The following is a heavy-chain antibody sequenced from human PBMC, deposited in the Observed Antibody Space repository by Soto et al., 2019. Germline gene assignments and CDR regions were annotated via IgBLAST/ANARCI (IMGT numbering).Heavy chain of an antibody. D-gene: IGHD2-2*01. CDR2: ISTSGSAI. J-gene: IGHJ6*04. Sequence: GGSLRLSCEASGFTFSDYYMSWIRQAPGKGLEWLSYISTSGSAIYYADSVQGRFTISRDSAKNSLYLQMNSLRAEDTAVYYCARLRYCISTSCYEGVVDVCGKGTTVNVSS. CDR3: ARLRYCISTSCYEGVVDV. V-gene: IGHV3-11*01. CDR1: GFTFSDYY.